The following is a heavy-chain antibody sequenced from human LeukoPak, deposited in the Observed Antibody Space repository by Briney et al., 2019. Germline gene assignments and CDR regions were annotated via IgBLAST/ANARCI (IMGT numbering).Heavy chain of an antibody. Sequence: PGGSLRLSCSTSGFTFGSYGMTWVRQAPGKGLEWVSAVSHGDGSTFYADSVKGRFIISRDNSKNTLYLQMNSLSAEDTAIYYCARKSLATRAMDFWGQGTLVTVSS. V-gene: IGHV3-23*01. CDR2: VSHGDGST. CDR1: GFTFGSYG. J-gene: IGHJ4*02. CDR3: ARKSLATRAMDF. D-gene: IGHD6-6*01.